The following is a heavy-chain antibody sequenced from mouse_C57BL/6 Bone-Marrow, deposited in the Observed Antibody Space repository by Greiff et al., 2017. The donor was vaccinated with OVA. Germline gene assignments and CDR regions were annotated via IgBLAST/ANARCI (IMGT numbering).Heavy chain of an antibody. CDR1: GFSFNTYA. CDR3: VRQGYCYAMDY. D-gene: IGHD2-14*01. J-gene: IGHJ4*01. CDR2: IRSKSNNYAT. V-gene: IGHV10-1*01. Sequence: GGGLVQPKGSLKLTCAASGFSFNTYAMNWVRQAPGKGLEWAARIRSKSNNYATYYDDSVKDRFTISRDDSESMLYLQMNHLTTETTAMYYCVRQGYCYAMDYWGQGTSVTVSS.